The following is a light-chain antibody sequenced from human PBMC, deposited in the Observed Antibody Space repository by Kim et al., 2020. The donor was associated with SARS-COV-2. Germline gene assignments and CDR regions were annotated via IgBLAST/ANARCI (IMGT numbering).Light chain of an antibody. CDR1: QSISNY. V-gene: IGKV1-39*01. CDR3: QQTYATPPT. CDR2: AAS. Sequence: SASVGDKVTLTCRAGQSISNYLNWYQQKPGKAPKLLIHAASNLQSGVPSRFSGSGSGTDFTLTINSLQPEDFATYSCQQTYATPPTFGQGTKLEI. J-gene: IGKJ2*01.